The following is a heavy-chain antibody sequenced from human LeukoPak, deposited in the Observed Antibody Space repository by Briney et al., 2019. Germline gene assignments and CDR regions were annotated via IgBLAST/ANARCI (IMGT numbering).Heavy chain of an antibody. V-gene: IGHV3-11*04. J-gene: IGHJ4*02. D-gene: IGHD6-19*01. Sequence: GSLRRSCAASCFSFSDYYMSWFGHAPGKGLEWVSYISSTGSTIYHADSVKGRFTISRDNAKNSLYLQMNSLRAEDTAVYYCARVSSGWSYFDYWGQGTLVTVSS. CDR2: ISSTGSTI. CDR1: CFSFSDYY. CDR3: ARVSSGWSYFDY.